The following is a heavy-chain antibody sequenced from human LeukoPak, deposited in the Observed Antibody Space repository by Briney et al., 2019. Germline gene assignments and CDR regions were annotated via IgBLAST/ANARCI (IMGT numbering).Heavy chain of an antibody. V-gene: IGHV3-23*01. D-gene: IGHD1-26*01. CDR1: GFTFSSYA. J-gene: IGHJ3*02. Sequence: LPGGSLRLSCAASGFTFSSYAMSWVRQAPGKGLEWVSAISGSGGSTYYADSVKGRFTISRDNAKNTLYLQMNSLRVEDTAVYYCTRGGSPPEALGDALDIWGQGTMVTVSS. CDR2: ISGSGGST. CDR3: TRGGSPPEALGDALDI.